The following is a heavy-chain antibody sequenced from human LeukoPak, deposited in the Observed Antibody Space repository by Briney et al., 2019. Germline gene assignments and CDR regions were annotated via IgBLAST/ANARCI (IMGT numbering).Heavy chain of an antibody. D-gene: IGHD3-22*01. CDR2: INSDGSRT. J-gene: IGHJ4*02. V-gene: IGHV3-74*01. Sequence: GGSLRLSCAASGITLSGYWMHWVRQPPGRGLVWVSRINSDGSRTTYADSAKGRFTISRDNAKNTLYLQMNSLRAEDTAVYYCARDPDLSGYSFFDYWGQGTLVTVSS. CDR3: ARDPDLSGYSFFDY. CDR1: GITLSGYW.